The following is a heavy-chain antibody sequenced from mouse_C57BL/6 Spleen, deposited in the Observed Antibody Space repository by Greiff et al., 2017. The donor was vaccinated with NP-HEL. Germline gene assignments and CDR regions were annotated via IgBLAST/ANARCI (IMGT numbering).Heavy chain of an antibody. CDR3: TGGAAQARIFDY. CDR1: GFTFSNYW. D-gene: IGHD3-2*02. Sequence: EVKLMESGGGLVQPGGSMKLSCVASGFTFSNYWMNWVRQSPEKGLEWVAQIRLKSDNYATHYAESVKGRFTISRDDSKSSVYLQMNNLRAEDTGIYYCTGGAAQARIFDYWGQGTTLTVSS. J-gene: IGHJ2*01. CDR2: IRLKSDNYAT. V-gene: IGHV6-3*01.